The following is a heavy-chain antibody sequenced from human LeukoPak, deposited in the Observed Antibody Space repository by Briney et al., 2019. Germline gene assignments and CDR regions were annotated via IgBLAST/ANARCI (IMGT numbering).Heavy chain of an antibody. CDR1: GFTFSGSA. J-gene: IGHJ6*03. Sequence: GGSLKLSCAASGFTFSGSAMHWVRQASGKGLEWVGRIRSKANSYATAYAASVKGRFTISRDDSKSTAYLQMNSLKTEDTAVYYCTSSAIAARPSYYYYYMDVWGKGTTVTVSS. V-gene: IGHV3-73*01. CDR2: IRSKANSYAT. D-gene: IGHD6-6*01. CDR3: TSSAIAARPSYYYYYMDV.